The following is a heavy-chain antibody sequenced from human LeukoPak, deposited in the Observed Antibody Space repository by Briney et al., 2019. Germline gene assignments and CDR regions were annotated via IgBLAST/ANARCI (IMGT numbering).Heavy chain of an antibody. Sequence: SETLSLTCTVSGGSISSYYWSWIRQPPGKGLEWIGYIYYSGSTNYNPSLKSRVTISVDTSKNQFSLKLSSVTAADTAVYYCASLIAAAGVRPWGQGTLVTVSS. D-gene: IGHD6-13*01. CDR3: ASLIAAAGVRP. CDR1: GGSISSYY. V-gene: IGHV4-59*12. J-gene: IGHJ5*02. CDR2: IYYSGST.